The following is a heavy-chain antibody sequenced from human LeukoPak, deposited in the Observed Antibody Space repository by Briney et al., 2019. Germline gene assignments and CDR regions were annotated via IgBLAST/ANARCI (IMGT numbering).Heavy chain of an antibody. CDR2: FDPEDGET. Sequence: GASVKVSCKVSGYTLTELSMHWVRQAPGKGLEWMGGFDPEDGETIYAQKFQGRVTMTEDTSTDTAYMELSSLRAEDTAVYYCAKDPVGATTEDTDYWGQGTLVTVSS. CDR1: GYTLTELS. V-gene: IGHV1-24*01. J-gene: IGHJ4*02. CDR3: AKDPVGATTEDTDY. D-gene: IGHD1-26*01.